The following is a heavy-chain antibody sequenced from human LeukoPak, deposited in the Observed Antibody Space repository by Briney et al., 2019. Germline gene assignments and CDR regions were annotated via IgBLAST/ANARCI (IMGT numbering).Heavy chain of an antibody. CDR1: GFTFSSYA. CDR2: ISGSGSST. CDR3: AKDLYPPSPGIAAAGFFDY. V-gene: IGHV3-23*01. D-gene: IGHD6-13*01. Sequence: GGSLRLSCAASGFTFSSYAMSWVRQAPGKGLEWVSAISGSGSSTYYADSVKGRFTISRDNSKNTLYLQMNSLRAEDTAVYYCAKDLYPPSPGIAAAGFFDYWGQGTLVTVSS. J-gene: IGHJ4*02.